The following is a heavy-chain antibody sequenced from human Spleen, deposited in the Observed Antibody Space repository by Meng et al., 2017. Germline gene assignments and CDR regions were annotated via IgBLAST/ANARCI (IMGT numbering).Heavy chain of an antibody. Sequence: GGSLRLSCAASGFTFSSYEMNWVRQAPGKGLEWVSYTSSSGSTIYYADSVKGRFTISRDNAKNSLYLQMNSLRAEDTAVYYCARLSRFYFDYWGQGIVVTVSS. CDR3: ARLSRFYFDY. J-gene: IGHJ4*02. CDR1: GFTFSSYE. V-gene: IGHV3-48*03. CDR2: TSSSGSTI.